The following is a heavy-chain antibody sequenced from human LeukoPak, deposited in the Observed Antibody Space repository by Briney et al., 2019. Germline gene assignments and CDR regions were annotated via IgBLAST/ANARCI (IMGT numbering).Heavy chain of an antibody. CDR2: IYYGGST. J-gene: IGHJ4*02. CDR3: ARGGGDSYPFFDY. CDR1: GASISSATDY. Sequence: PSETLSLTCTVSGASISSATDYWGWVRQPPGKGLEWIGYIYYGGSTNYNPSLKSRVTISVDTSKNQFSLKLSSVTAADTAVYYCARGGGDSYPFFDYWGQGTLVTVSS. D-gene: IGHD5-18*01. V-gene: IGHV4-61*01.